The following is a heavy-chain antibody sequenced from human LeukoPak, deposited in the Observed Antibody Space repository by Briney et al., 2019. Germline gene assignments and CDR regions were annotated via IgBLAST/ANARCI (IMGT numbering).Heavy chain of an antibody. CDR1: GFTLRTYW. CDR3: ARGLLGQHVVSPFDY. CDR2: SSSDGTAT. J-gene: IGHJ4*02. Sequence: GGSLRLSCEASGFTLRTYWMHWVRQAPGKGLVWVSRSSSDGTATSYDDSVKGRFTISRDNAKNTLYLQMNSLSSEDTAVYYCARGLLGQHVVSPFDYWGQGTLVTVSS. D-gene: IGHD1/OR15-1a*01. V-gene: IGHV3-74*01.